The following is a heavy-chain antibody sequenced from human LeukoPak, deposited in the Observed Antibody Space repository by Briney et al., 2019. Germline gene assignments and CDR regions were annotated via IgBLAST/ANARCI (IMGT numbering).Heavy chain of an antibody. CDR1: GFTFSSYS. J-gene: IGHJ4*02. CDR3: ARTGFGFTMIGRFDY. CDR2: ISSSSSYI. V-gene: IGHV3-21*01. Sequence: TGGSLRLSCAASGFTFSSYSMNWVRQAPGKGLEWVSSISSSSSYIYYADSVKGRFTISRDNAKNSLYLQMNSLRAEDTAVYYCARTGFGFTMIGRFDYWGQGTLVTVSS. D-gene: IGHD3-22*01.